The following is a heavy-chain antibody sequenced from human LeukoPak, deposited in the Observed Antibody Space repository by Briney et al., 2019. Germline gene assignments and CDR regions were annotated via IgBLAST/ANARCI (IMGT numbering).Heavy chain of an antibody. CDR1: GGSISTYY. J-gene: IGHJ6*03. CDR3: ARARTTTNYYYYMDV. D-gene: IGHD4-17*01. CDR2: IYYSGST. V-gene: IGHV4-59*01. Sequence: SETLSLTCTVSGGSISTYYWSWIRQPPGKGLEYIGSIYYSGSTNYSPSLKSRLTISVDTSKSQFSLKLSSVTAADTAVYYCARARTTTNYYYYMDVWGKGTTVTVSS.